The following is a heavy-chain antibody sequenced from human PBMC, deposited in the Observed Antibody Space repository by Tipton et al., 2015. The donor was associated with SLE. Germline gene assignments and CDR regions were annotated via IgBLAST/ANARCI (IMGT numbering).Heavy chain of an antibody. V-gene: IGHV4-34*01. J-gene: IGHJ5*02. CDR1: GGSFSGYY. CDR2: INHSGST. CDR3: ASGAMTTVVTRWFDP. D-gene: IGHD4-23*01. Sequence: TLSLTCAVYGGSFSGYYWSWIRQPPEKGLEWIGEINHSGSTNYNPSLKSRVTISVDTSKNQFSLKLSSVTAADTAVYYCASGAMTTVVTRWFDPWGQGTLVTVSS.